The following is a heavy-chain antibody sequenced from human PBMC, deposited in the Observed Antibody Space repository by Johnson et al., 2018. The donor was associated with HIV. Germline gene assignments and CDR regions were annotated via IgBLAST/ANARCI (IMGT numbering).Heavy chain of an antibody. J-gene: IGHJ3*02. CDR3: ARSIAVAGSAFDI. CDR2: ISYDGSNK. D-gene: IGHD6-19*01. V-gene: IGHV3-30*14. Sequence: QVQLVESGGGVVQPGRSLRLSCAASGFTFSSYAMHWVRQAPGKGLEWVAVISYDGSNKYYADSVKGRFTISRDTAKNSLYLQMNSLRAGDTAVYYCARSIAVAGSAFDIWGQGTMVTVSS. CDR1: GFTFSSYA.